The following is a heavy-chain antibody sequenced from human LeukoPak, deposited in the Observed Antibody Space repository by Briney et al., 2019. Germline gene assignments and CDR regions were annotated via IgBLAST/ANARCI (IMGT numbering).Heavy chain of an antibody. J-gene: IGHJ4*02. V-gene: IGHV4-39*01. CDR1: GGSLSSSSYH. CDR2: IYYSGST. Sequence: SETLSLTCTVSGGSLSSSSYHWGWLRQPPGKGLEWLGSIYYSGSTYYNPSLKSRVTISVDTSKNQFSLKLSSVTAADTAVYYCARQSGSLVVVAATDYWGQGTLVTVSS. CDR3: ARQSGSLVVVAATDY. D-gene: IGHD2-15*01.